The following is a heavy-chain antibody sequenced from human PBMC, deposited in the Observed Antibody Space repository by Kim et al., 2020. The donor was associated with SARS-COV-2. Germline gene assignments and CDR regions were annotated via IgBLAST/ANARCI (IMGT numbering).Heavy chain of an antibody. CDR1: GFTFSSYG. CDR2: ISYDGSNK. V-gene: IGHV3-33*05. J-gene: IGHJ6*02. D-gene: IGHD3-9*01. CDR3: ARDPNYDILTGYYFHGMDV. Sequence: GGSLRLSCAASGFTFSSYGMHWDRQAPGKGLEWVAVISYDGSNKYYADSVKGRFTISRDNSKNTLYLQMNSLRAEDTAVYYCARDPNYDILTGYYFHGMDVWGQGTTVTVSS.